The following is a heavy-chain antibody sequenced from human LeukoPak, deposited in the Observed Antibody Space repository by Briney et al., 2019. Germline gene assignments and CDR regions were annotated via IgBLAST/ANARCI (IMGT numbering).Heavy chain of an antibody. Sequence: GGSLRLSCAASEFTFSSCSMSWVRQAPGKGLEWVSYISSTASSIYYADSVKGRFTISRDNAKNSLYLQMNSLRAEDTAVYYCARDVTYHGGDWFDPWGQGTLVTVSS. J-gene: IGHJ5*02. CDR2: ISSTASSI. V-gene: IGHV3-48*04. CDR1: EFTFSSCS. CDR3: ARDVTYHGGDWFDP. D-gene: IGHD4-23*01.